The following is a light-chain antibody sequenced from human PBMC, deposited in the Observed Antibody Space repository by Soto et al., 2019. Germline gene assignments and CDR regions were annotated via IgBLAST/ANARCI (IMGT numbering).Light chain of an antibody. V-gene: IGKV2-28*01. CDR3: MQALHTPYT. CDR2: LGS. CDR1: QSLLHSNGYNS. Sequence: EIVMTQSPLSLPVTPGESASITCRASQSLLHSNGYNSLDWYLQKPGQSPQLLMYLGSNRASGVPDRVSGSGSGTDFTRNISRVEADDVGVYYCMQALHTPYTFGQGTKLEIK. J-gene: IGKJ2*01.